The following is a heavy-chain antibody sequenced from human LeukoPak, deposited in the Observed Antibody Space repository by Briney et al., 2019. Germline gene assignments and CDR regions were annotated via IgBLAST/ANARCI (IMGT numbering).Heavy chain of an antibody. CDR2: ISSSGGDK. Sequence: GGSLRLSCEASGFAFSDYYISWIRRTQGKGLEWISYISSSGGDKYYIDSVKGRFTVSRDNTKNTVELQMNNLRVDDTAVYYCGRGGYTSSWYWVDWSQGTQVTVSS. CDR3: GRGGYTSSWYWVD. V-gene: IGHV3-11*04. D-gene: IGHD6-13*01. CDR1: GFAFSDYY. J-gene: IGHJ4*02.